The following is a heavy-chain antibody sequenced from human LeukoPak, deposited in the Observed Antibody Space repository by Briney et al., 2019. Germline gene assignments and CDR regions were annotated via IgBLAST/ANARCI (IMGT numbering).Heavy chain of an antibody. D-gene: IGHD4-17*01. CDR3: ARGYKRTTVTTCHFDY. CDR2: ISYSGST. CDR1: GGSISSYY. J-gene: IGHJ4*02. Sequence: KPSETLSLTRTVSGGSISSYYWSWIRQPPGKGLEWIGYISYSGSTNYNPSLKSRVTISGDTSKNQFSLKLSSVTAADTAVYYCARGYKRTTVTTCHFDYWGQGTLVTVSS. V-gene: IGHV4-59*01.